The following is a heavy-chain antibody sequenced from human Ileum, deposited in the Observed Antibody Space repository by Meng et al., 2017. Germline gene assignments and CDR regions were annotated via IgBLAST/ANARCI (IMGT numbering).Heavy chain of an antibody. CDR2: IYLAGSP. D-gene: IGHD2-15*01. CDR3: VRHGGKYFDS. V-gene: IGHV4-4*02. J-gene: IGHJ4*02. Sequence: VQLQEAGPVLLEPSGTLSLTCTVSGGSISSSCYWRWVRQSPGKGLELIGQIYLAGSPNYNPSLESRVTISVDKSKNQFSMILTSVTAADTAIFYCVRHGGKYFDSWGQGTLVTVSS. CDR1: GGSISSSCY.